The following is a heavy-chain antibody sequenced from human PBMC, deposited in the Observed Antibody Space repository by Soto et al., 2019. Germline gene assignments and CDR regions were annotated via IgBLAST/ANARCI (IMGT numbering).Heavy chain of an antibody. Sequence: GGSLRLSCAASGFTFSNAWMSWVRQAPGKGLEWVGRIKSKTDGGTTDYAAPVKGRFTISRDDSKNTLYLQMNSLKTEDTAVYYCTSDYWGFEGYWYFDLWGRGTLVTVSS. J-gene: IGHJ2*01. CDR3: TSDYWGFEGYWYFDL. D-gene: IGHD3-16*01. CDR1: GFTFSNAW. CDR2: IKSKTDGGTT. V-gene: IGHV3-15*01.